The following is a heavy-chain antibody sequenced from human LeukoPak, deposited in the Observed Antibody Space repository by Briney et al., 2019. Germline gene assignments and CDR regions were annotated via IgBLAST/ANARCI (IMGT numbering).Heavy chain of an antibody. D-gene: IGHD3-16*01. CDR2: ISGGGTYI. CDR1: GFTFSSYS. V-gene: IGHV3-21*01. CDR3: ARDPHDYVWGRPRGDY. J-gene: IGHJ4*02. Sequence: GGSLRLSCAASGFTFSSYSTNWVRQAPGKGLEWVSSISGGGTYIYYADSLKGRFTISRDNAKNSLYLQMSSLRAEDTAVYYCARDPHDYVWGRPRGDYWGQGTLVTVSS.